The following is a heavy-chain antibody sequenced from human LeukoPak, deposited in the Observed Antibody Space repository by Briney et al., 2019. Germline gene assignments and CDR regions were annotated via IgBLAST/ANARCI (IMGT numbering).Heavy chain of an antibody. J-gene: IGHJ4*02. CDR1: GFTFSSYA. D-gene: IGHD6-19*01. CDR3: ARAVAGTMDFDY. CDR2: ISSSSSYI. Sequence: GSLRLSCAASGFTFSSYAMNWVRQAPGKGLEWVSSISSSSSYIYYADSVRGRFTISRDNAKNSLYLQMNSLRAEDTAMYYCARAVAGTMDFDYWGQGTLVTVSS. V-gene: IGHV3-21*01.